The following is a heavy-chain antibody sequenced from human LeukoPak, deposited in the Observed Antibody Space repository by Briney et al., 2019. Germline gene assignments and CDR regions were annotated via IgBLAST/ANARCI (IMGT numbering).Heavy chain of an antibody. CDR1: GVSISSYY. Sequence: SETLSLTCTVSGVSISSYYWSWIRQPPGKGLEWIGYIYYSGSTNYNPSLKSRVTISVDTSKNQFSLKLSSVTAADTAVYYCARGPYGDDLWGQGTLVTVSS. V-gene: IGHV4-59*01. CDR2: IYYSGST. CDR3: ARGPYGDDL. D-gene: IGHD4-17*01. J-gene: IGHJ5*02.